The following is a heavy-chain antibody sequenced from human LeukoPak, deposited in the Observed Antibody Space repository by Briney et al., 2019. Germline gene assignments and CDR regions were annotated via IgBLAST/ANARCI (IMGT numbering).Heavy chain of an antibody. CDR1: GGSISSSSYY. CDR3: ARDWGVSARPGYMDV. CDR2: IYYSGST. Sequence: SETLSLTCTVSGGSISSSSYYWGWIRQPPGKGLEWIGYIYYSGSTKYNPSLKSRVTISVDTSKNQFSLRLSSVTAADTAVYYCARDWGVSARPGYMDVWGKGTTVTVSS. V-gene: IGHV4-61*01. J-gene: IGHJ6*03. D-gene: IGHD6-6*01.